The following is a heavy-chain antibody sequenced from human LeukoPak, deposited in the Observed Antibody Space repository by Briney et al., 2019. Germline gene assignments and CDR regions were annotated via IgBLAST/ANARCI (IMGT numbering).Heavy chain of an antibody. J-gene: IGHJ4*02. CDR1: GGSIRSYY. V-gene: IGHV4-59*01. D-gene: IGHD3-10*01. CDR2: IVHSGST. CDR3: ARVDLNMVRGVQD. Sequence: SETLSLTCSVSGGSIRSYYWSWIRQPPGKGPEWIGYIVHSGSTSSGNTPSTGYNPSFKSRISISIDTSKNQFSLRLTAVTAADTAVYYCARVDLNMVRGVQDWGQGTLVTVSS.